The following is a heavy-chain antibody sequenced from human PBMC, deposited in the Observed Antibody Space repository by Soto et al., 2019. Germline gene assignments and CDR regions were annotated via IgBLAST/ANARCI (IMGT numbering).Heavy chain of an antibody. D-gene: IGHD1-26*01. CDR3: AKGGAIVAAGTRVYLYNAMDV. CDR1: GYTFTGYY. CDR2: VNPNSGDT. V-gene: IGHV1-2*02. Sequence: QVQLVQSGTEVKRPGDSVKVSCKASGYTFTGYYVHWVRQAPGQGLEWMGWVNPNSGDTYLAPRFQGRVTMTRDTSIGTAYMELRGLTSDDTAEYYCAKGGAIVAAGTRVYLYNAMDVWGQGTTVTVSS. J-gene: IGHJ6*02.